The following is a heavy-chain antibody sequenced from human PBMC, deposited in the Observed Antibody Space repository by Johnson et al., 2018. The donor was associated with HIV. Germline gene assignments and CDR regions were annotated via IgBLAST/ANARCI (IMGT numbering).Heavy chain of an antibody. Sequence: VESGGVVVHPGGSLRLSCETSRFTFDDYAMHWVRQAPGKGLEWVSLINWDGDSTYYDDSVKVRFTISRDNSKNTLYLQINSLRAEDTAVYYCARVSSSVTTARYGAFDIWGQGTMVIVSS. CDR1: RFTFDDYA. D-gene: IGHD4-17*01. CDR2: INWDGDST. CDR3: ARVSSSVTTARYGAFDI. V-gene: IGHV3-43D*03. J-gene: IGHJ3*02.